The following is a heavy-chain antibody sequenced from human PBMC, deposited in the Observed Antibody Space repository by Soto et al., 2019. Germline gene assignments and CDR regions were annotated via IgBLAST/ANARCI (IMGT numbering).Heavy chain of an antibody. Sequence: SVKVSCKASGFTFTSSAVQWVLQARGQRLEWIGWIVVGSGNTNYAQKFQERVTITRDMSTSTAYMELSSLRSEDTAVYYCAADDYVHYYGMDVWGQGTTVTVSS. J-gene: IGHJ6*02. CDR2: IVVGSGNT. D-gene: IGHD4-17*01. V-gene: IGHV1-58*01. CDR1: GFTFTSSA. CDR3: AADDYVHYYGMDV.